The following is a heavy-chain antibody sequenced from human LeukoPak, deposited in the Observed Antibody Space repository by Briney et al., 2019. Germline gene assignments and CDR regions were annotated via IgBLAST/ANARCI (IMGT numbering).Heavy chain of an antibody. CDR3: VRDRAGSKAWVEFDS. J-gene: IGHJ5*01. V-gene: IGHV3-66*02. D-gene: IGHD3-10*01. Sequence: PGGSLRLSSVASGLIVSQNDMSWVRQAPGRGLEWVALTYTDGSTHYADSVRGRFIMSRDSSKNTVSLRINSLTPEDTATYFCVRDRAGSKAWVEFDSWGQGTLVTVSS. CDR1: GLIVSQND. CDR2: TYTDGST.